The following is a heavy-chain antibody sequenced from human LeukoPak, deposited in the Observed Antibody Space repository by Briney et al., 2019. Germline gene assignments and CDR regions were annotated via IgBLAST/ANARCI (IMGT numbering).Heavy chain of an antibody. J-gene: IGHJ5*02. CDR2: IHQSGTT. CDR3: ARGGHWRFDP. D-gene: IGHD3/OR15-3a*01. Sequence: PSETLSLTCSVSGGSISSGDWWTWVRRPPGKGLEWIAEIHQSGTTNYNPSLKSRVTISVDKSKNQFSLKVNSVTAADTAVYCCARGGHWRFDPWGQGILVTVSS. CDR1: GGSISSGDW. V-gene: IGHV4-4*01.